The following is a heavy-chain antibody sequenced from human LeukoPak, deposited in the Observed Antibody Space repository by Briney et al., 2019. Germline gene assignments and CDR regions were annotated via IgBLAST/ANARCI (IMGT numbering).Heavy chain of an antibody. J-gene: IGHJ4*02. Sequence: GGSLRLSCAASGFTFSSYSMNWVRQAPGKGLEWVSSISSSSYIYYADSVKGRFTISRDNAKNSLYLQMNSLRAEDTAVYYCAREMATESYYFDYWGQGTLVTVSS. D-gene: IGHD5-24*01. CDR2: ISSSSYI. CDR1: GFTFSSYS. CDR3: AREMATESYYFDY. V-gene: IGHV3-21*01.